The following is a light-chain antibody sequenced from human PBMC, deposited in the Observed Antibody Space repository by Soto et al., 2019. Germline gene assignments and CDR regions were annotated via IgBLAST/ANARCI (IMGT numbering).Light chain of an antibody. CDR2: GAS. Sequence: DIVLTQSPGTLSLSPGERATLSCRASQSISSNYLVWYQQKTGQAPRLLIYGASSRATGIPERFSGSGSGTDFTLTISRLEPEDFAVYYCQQYGSPPQTFGQGTKVEIK. V-gene: IGKV3-20*01. J-gene: IGKJ1*01. CDR1: QSISSNY. CDR3: QQYGSPPQT.